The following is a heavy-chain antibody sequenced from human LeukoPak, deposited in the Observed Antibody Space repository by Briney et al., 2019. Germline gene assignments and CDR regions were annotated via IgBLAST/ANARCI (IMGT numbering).Heavy chain of an antibody. CDR1: GFTFSSYG. Sequence: PGGSLRLSCAVSGFTFSSYGMSWVRQAPGKGLEWVSAISGRGGSTYYADSVKGRFTISRDNSKNTLYLQMNSLRDEDTAVYYCALSGYKLDYWGQGTLVTVSS. J-gene: IGHJ4*02. D-gene: IGHD3-3*01. CDR3: ALSGYKLDY. CDR2: ISGRGGST. V-gene: IGHV3-23*01.